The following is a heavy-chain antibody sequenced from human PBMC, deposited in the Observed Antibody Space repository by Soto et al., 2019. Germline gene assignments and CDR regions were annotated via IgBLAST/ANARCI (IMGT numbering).Heavy chain of an antibody. CDR2: IYYSGST. Sequence: QVQLQESGPGLVKPSETLSLTCTVSGGSVSSGSYYWSWIRQPPGKGLEWIGYIYYSGSTNYNPSLTRRVTHAVDTSKNQFSLKLSSVTAADTAVYYCARDSPYGSVQPFDPWGQGTLVTVSS. CDR1: GGSVSSGSYY. V-gene: IGHV4-61*01. J-gene: IGHJ5*02. D-gene: IGHD3-10*01. CDR3: ARDSPYGSVQPFDP.